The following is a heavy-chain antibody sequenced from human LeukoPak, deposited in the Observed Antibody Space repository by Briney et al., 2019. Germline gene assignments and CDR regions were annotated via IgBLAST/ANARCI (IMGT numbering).Heavy chain of an antibody. CDR1: GFTFDDYA. CDR2: ISWNSGSI. Sequence: GGSLRLSCAASGFTFDDYAMHWVRQAPGKGLEWVSGISWNSGSIGYADSVKGRFTISRDNAKNSLYLQMNSLRAEDTALYYCVKDLDSSGYSIDYWGQGTLVTVSS. D-gene: IGHD3-22*01. CDR3: VKDLDSSGYSIDY. J-gene: IGHJ4*02. V-gene: IGHV3-9*01.